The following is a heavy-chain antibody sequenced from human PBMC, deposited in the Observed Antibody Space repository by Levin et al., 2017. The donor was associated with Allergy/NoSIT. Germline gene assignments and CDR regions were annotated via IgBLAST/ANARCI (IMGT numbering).Heavy chain of an antibody. Sequence: ASVKVSCKASGYSFTSHDINWVRQAPGQGLEWMGRMNPDSGNTGYAQKFQGRVTLTRDTSSNIAYMELSNLRSEDTAVYFCARAFYSAEYFFDFWGQGTLVTVSS. V-gene: IGHV1-8*01. D-gene: IGHD2-15*01. CDR3: ARAFYSAEYFFDF. CDR1: GYSFTSHD. J-gene: IGHJ4*02. CDR2: MNPDSGNT.